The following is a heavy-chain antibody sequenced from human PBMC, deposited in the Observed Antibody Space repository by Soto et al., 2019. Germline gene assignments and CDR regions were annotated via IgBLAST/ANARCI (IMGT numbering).Heavy chain of an antibody. V-gene: IGHV3-30*04. CDR2: ISYDGRNK. D-gene: IGHD3-10*01. CDR1: GFTFRSYA. Sequence: QVQLVESGGCVVQPGRSLRLSCAASGFTFRSYAMHWVRQAPGKGLEWVAVISYDGRNKYYADSVKGRFTISRDNSKNTLYLQRNSLRAEDTAVYYCERTRNYGSGSSLGMGRNQPFDYWGQGTLVTVSS. J-gene: IGHJ4*02. CDR3: ERTRNYGSGSSLGMGRNQPFDY.